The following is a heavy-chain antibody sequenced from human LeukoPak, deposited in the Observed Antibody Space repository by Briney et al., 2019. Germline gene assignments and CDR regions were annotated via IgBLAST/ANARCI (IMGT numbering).Heavy chain of an antibody. D-gene: IGHD5-24*01. V-gene: IGHV3-33*01. CDR1: GFTFSSFG. Sequence: GGTLRLSCAASGFTFSSFGMHWVRQAPGKGLEWVAVIWYDGSNKYYADSAKGRFTIPRDYSKNTVYLQMNSLRAEDTAVYYCAREASVLASIPYDYWGQGTLVTVSS. J-gene: IGHJ4*02. CDR3: AREASVLASIPYDY. CDR2: IWYDGSNK.